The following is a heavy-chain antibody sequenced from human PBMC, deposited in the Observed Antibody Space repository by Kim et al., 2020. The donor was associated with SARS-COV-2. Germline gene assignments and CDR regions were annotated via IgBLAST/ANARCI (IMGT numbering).Heavy chain of an antibody. V-gene: IGHV3-33*06. CDR1: GFTFSSYL. J-gene: IGHJ4*02. CDR3: AKDTQAYYDSRNYYHYLDS. D-gene: IGHD3-22*01. Sequence: GGSLRLSCAASGFTFSSYLMHWVRQAPGKGLEWVAIVWYDGNNIHYGDSVQGRFTISRDNSKNSLYLQMNSLRAEDTAVYYCAKDTQAYYDSRNYYHYLDSWGQGTLVTVSS. CDR2: VWYDGNNI.